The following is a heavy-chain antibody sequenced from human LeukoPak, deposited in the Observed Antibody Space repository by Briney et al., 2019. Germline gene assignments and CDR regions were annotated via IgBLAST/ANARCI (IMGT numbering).Heavy chain of an antibody. CDR1: GFAFSDYA. D-gene: IGHD3-10*01. CDR2: ISGHGDYT. Sequence: GGSLRLSCAASGFAFSDYAMHWVRQAPGKGLERVSGISGHGDYTYYTDSVKGRFTISRDNSKNTLCLQMNSLTAEDTAVYYCAKRGTSAAFRPLDYWGQGTLVTVSS. J-gene: IGHJ4*02. V-gene: IGHV3-23*01. CDR3: AKRGTSAAFRPLDY.